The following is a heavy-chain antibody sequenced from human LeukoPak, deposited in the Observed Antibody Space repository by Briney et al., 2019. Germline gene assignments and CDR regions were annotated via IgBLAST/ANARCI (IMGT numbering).Heavy chain of an antibody. D-gene: IGHD2-15*01. V-gene: IGHV3-48*03. CDR1: GFSFSSYE. Sequence: GWSLRLSCAASGFSFSSYEMMWVGPAAGKGPEWVSYISSSGSTIYYAASVKGRFHISRDNAKNSLYLEMNSLRAEDTAVYYCARDCGGGSCYGPYDAFDIWGQGTMVTVSS. J-gene: IGHJ3*02. CDR2: ISSSGSTI. CDR3: ARDCGGGSCYGPYDAFDI.